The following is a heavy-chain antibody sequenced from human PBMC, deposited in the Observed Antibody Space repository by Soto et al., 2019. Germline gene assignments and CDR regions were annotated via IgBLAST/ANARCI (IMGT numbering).Heavy chain of an antibody. J-gene: IGHJ6*03. CDR2: ISGSGGST. CDR3: AKDHGGGPAGWYPYYYYMDV. CDR1: GFTFSSYA. Sequence: EVQLLESGGGLVQPGGSLRLSCAASGFTFSSYAMSWVRQAPGKGLEWVSAISGSGGSTYYADSVKGRFTISRDNSKNTLYLQMNSLRAEDTAVYYCAKDHGGGPAGWYPYYYYMDVWGKGTTVTVSS. V-gene: IGHV3-23*01. D-gene: IGHD6-19*01.